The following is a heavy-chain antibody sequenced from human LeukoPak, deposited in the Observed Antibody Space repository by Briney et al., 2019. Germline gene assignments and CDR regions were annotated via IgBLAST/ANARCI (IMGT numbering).Heavy chain of an antibody. CDR1: GGSFSGYY. CDR3: ARGVAVPGTTFDY. CDR2: INHSGST. D-gene: IGHD6-19*01. Sequence: SETLSLTCAVYGGSFSGYYWSWIRQPPGKGLEWIGEINHSGSTNYNPSLKSRVTISVDTSKNQFSLKLSSVTAADTAVYYCARGVAVPGTTFDYWGQGTLVTVSS. J-gene: IGHJ4*02. V-gene: IGHV4-34*01.